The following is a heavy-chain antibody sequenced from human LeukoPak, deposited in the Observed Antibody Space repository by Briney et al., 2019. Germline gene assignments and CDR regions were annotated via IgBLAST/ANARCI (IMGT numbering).Heavy chain of an antibody. D-gene: IGHD6-19*01. CDR2: INHSGST. V-gene: IGHV4-34*01. CDR1: GGSFSGYY. J-gene: IGHJ3*02. Sequence: SETLSLTCAVYGGSFSGYYWSWIRQPPGKGLEWIGEINHSGSTNYNPSLKSRVTISVDTSKNQFSLKLSSVTAADTAVYYCALVQWLVNDAFDIWGQGTMVTVSS. CDR3: ALVQWLVNDAFDI.